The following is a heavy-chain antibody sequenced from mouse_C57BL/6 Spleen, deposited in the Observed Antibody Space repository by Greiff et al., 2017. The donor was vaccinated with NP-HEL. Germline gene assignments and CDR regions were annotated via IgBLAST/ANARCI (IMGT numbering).Heavy chain of an antibody. J-gene: IGHJ2*01. CDR3: VIYGSSYVEYFDY. CDR2: INPNNGGT. Sequence: EVQLQQSGPELVKPGASVKISCKASGYTFTDYYMNWVKQSHGKSLEWIGDINPNNGGTSYNQKFKGKATLTVDKSSSTAYMELRSLTSEDSAVYYCVIYGSSYVEYFDYWGQGTTLTVSS. D-gene: IGHD1-1*01. V-gene: IGHV1-26*01. CDR1: GYTFTDYY.